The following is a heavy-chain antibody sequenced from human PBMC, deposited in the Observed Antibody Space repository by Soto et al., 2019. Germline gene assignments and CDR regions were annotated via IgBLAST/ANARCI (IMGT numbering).Heavy chain of an antibody. CDR3: AKDPETVTTFLTPNYFDY. D-gene: IGHD4-17*01. V-gene: IGHV3-23*01. Sequence: GGSLRLSCAASGFTFSSYAMSWVRQAPGKGLEWVSAISGSGGSTYYADSVKGRFTISRDNSKNTLYLQMNSLRAEDTAVYYCAKDPETVTTFLTPNYFDYWGQGTLVTVSS. CDR1: GFTFSSYA. J-gene: IGHJ4*02. CDR2: ISGSGGST.